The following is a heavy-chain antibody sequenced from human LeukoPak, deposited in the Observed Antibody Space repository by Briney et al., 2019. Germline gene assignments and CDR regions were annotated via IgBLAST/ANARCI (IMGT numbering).Heavy chain of an antibody. CDR3: ARISFGGFIVAQDC. CDR2: LNPTGDT. Sequence: MTSETLSLTCAVYGTSFSGYYWSWIRQPPGKGLEWIGELNPTGDTNYNSSLKSRVMISIDTSKNQFSLRLTSVTAADTAMYYCARISFGGFIVAQDCWGQGTLVAVSS. V-gene: IGHV4-34*01. J-gene: IGHJ4*02. D-gene: IGHD3-16*02. CDR1: GTSFSGYY.